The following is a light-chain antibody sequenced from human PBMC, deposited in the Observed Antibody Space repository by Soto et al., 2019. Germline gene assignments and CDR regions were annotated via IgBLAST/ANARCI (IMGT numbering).Light chain of an antibody. CDR1: ASNIGSNP. J-gene: IGLJ2*01. CDR2: SSS. CDR3: AAWDVSLNVVV. V-gene: IGLV1-44*01. Sequence: QAVVTQPPSASGTPGQRVTISCSGSASNIGSNPVNWYQQLPGTAPKLLIYSSSHRPSGVPDRISGSKSGTSASLAISGLQSGDEADYYSAAWDVSLNVVVFGGGTKLTVL.